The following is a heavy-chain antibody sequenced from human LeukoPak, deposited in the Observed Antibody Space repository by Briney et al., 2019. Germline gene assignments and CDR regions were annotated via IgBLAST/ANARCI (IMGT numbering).Heavy chain of an antibody. Sequence: GGSLRLSCAASGFTFSSYSMNWVRQAPGKGLEWVSSISSSSSYIYYADSVKGRFTISRDNAKNSLYLQMNSLRAEDTAVYYCAMVHCSGGSCSFDYWGQGTLVTVFS. CDR2: ISSSSSYI. V-gene: IGHV3-21*01. J-gene: IGHJ4*02. CDR1: GFTFSSYS. D-gene: IGHD2-15*01. CDR3: AMVHCSGGSCSFDY.